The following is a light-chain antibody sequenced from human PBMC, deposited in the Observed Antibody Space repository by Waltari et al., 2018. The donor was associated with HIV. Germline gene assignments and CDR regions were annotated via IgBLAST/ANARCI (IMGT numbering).Light chain of an antibody. Sequence: EIVLTQSPGTLSLSPGGRATLSCRASQSVSSNSLAWYQHKPGQAPRLLIYGASTRATGVSDRCSGSGSGADFTLIISRMQPEDLAVYYCHQYGSSPGTFGQGTKVEIK. J-gene: IGKJ1*01. CDR2: GAS. V-gene: IGKV3-20*01. CDR3: HQYGSSPGT. CDR1: QSVSSNS.